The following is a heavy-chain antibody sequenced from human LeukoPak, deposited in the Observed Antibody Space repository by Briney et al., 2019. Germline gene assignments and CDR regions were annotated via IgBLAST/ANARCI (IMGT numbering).Heavy chain of an antibody. CDR3: ARVPPDGGRYSGY. D-gene: IGHD6-19*01. V-gene: IGHV1-2*02. CDR2: INCNSGGT. CDR1: GYTFTGSY. Sequence: GASVKVSCKASGYTFTGSYMHWVRQAPGLGLEWMGWINCNSGGTKYAQKFQGRVTMTRDTSITTAYMEVSSLRSDDTAVYYCARVPPDGGRYSGYWGQGTLVTVSS. J-gene: IGHJ4*02.